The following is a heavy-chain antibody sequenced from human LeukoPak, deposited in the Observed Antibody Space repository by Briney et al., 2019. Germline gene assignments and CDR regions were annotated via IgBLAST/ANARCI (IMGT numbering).Heavy chain of an antibody. V-gene: IGHV3-30-3*01. J-gene: IGHJ4*02. CDR2: ISYDGTNK. CDR1: GFTFSSYA. CDR3: ASSAGALIDC. D-gene: IGHD6-19*01. Sequence: GGSLRLSCAASGFTFSSYAIHWVRQAPGKGLEWVAIISYDGTNKYYADSVKGRFTISRDNSKNTLYLQMNSLRAEDTAVYYCASSAGALIDCWGQGTLVIVSS.